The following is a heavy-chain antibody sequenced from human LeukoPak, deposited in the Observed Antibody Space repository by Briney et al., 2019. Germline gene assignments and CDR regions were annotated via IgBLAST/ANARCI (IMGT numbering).Heavy chain of an antibody. Sequence: GASVKVSCKASGYTFTNYGISWVRQAPGLGLEWMGWISAYNGNTNYAQKVQGRVTMTTDTSTSTAYMELRSLRSDDTAVYYCARWRGRYGDYHSDYWGQGTLVTVSS. CDR3: ARWRGRYGDYHSDY. J-gene: IGHJ4*02. CDR1: GYTFTNYG. V-gene: IGHV1-18*01. CDR2: ISAYNGNT. D-gene: IGHD4-17*01.